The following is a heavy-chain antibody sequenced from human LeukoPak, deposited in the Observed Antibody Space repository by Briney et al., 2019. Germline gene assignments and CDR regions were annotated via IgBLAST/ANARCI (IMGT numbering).Heavy chain of an antibody. V-gene: IGHV1-46*01. CDR3: ARRELAGSTAYFDY. J-gene: IGHJ4*02. D-gene: IGHD1-26*01. CDR2: INPSGGST. Sequence: ASVNVSCKASGYTFTIYYIHWVRQAPGQGLEWMGIINPSGGSTNYAQDFQGRVTMTRDTSTSTVYMELSSLRSEDTAVYYCARRELAGSTAYFDYWGQGTLVTVSS. CDR1: GYTFTIYY.